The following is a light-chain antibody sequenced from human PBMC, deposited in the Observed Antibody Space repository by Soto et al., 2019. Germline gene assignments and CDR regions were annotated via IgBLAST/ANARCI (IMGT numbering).Light chain of an antibody. J-gene: IGLJ2*01. CDR3: SSYGGSDNLI. V-gene: IGLV2-8*01. Sequence: QSALTQPPSASGSPGQSVTISCTGSSIDVGGYNCVSWFQQHPGKAPKLMIFEDIKRPSGVPDRFSASKSGNTASLTVSGLQAEDEADYYCSSYGGSDNLIFGGGTKLTVL. CDR2: EDI. CDR1: SIDVGGYNC.